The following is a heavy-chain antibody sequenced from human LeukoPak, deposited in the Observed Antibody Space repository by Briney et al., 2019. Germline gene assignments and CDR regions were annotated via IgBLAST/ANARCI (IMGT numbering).Heavy chain of an antibody. CDR2: FSGSGGSI. V-gene: IGHV3-23*01. CDR1: GFTFYSYA. Sequence: GGSLRLSCAASGFTFYSYAMNWVRQTPGKGLEWVSTFSGSGGSIYYADSVKGRFTISRDNSKNTLYLQMNSLKTEDTAVYYCTRPGGASRFHGVNYYYYMDVWGKGTTVTISS. J-gene: IGHJ6*03. CDR3: TRPGGASRFHGVNYYYYMDV. D-gene: IGHD1-26*01.